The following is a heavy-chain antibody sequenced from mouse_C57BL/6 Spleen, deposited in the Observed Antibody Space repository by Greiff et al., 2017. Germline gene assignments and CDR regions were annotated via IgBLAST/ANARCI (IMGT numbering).Heavy chain of an antibody. Sequence: VQLQQPGAELVKPGASVKMSCKASGYTFTSYWITWVKPRPGQGLEWIGDIYPGSGSTNYKDKFKSKATLTVDTSSSTAYMQLGSLTSDGSTVYDCAREGITTVVPYAMDYWGQGTSVTVAS. CDR1: GYTFTSYW. D-gene: IGHD1-1*01. V-gene: IGHV1-55*01. CDR2: IYPGSGST. J-gene: IGHJ4*01. CDR3: AREGITTVVPYAMDY.